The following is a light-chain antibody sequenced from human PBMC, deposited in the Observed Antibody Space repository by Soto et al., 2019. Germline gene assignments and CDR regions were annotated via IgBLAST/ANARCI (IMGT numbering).Light chain of an antibody. V-gene: IGKV3-15*01. CDR1: QSVGSN. Sequence: EIVMTQSPATLSVSPGERATLSCRASQSVGSNLDWYQQKPGQAPRLLIYGASTRASGIPARFSGSGSETEFTHSISSLQSVDFAVYYCQQYNTWLYTFGQGTKLEIK. J-gene: IGKJ2*01. CDR2: GAS. CDR3: QQYNTWLYT.